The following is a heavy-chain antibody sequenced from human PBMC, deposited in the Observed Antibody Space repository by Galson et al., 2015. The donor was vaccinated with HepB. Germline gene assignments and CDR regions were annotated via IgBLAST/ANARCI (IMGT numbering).Heavy chain of an antibody. CDR1: GFTFSSYS. CDR3: ARELGYCSGGSCYTHAFDI. CDR2: ISSSSSYI. Sequence: SLRLSCAASGFTFSSYSTNWVRQAPGKGLKWVSSISSSSSYIYYADSVKGRFTISRDNAKNSLYLQMNSLRAEDTAVYYCARELGYCSGGSCYTHAFDIWGQGTMVTVSS. J-gene: IGHJ3*02. V-gene: IGHV3-21*01. D-gene: IGHD2-15*01.